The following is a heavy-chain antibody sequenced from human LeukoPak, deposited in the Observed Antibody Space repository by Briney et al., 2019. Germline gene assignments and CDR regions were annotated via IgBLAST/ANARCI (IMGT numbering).Heavy chain of an antibody. CDR3: AKVHSAYSSGWYFDY. Sequence: PGRSLRLSCAASGFTFSSYGMHWVRQAPGKGLEWVAVISYDGSNKYYADSVKGRFTISRDNSKNTLYLQMNSLRAEDTAVYYCAKVHSAYSSGWYFDYWGQGTLVTVSS. CDR1: GFTFSSYG. J-gene: IGHJ4*02. CDR2: ISYDGSNK. D-gene: IGHD6-19*01. V-gene: IGHV3-30*18.